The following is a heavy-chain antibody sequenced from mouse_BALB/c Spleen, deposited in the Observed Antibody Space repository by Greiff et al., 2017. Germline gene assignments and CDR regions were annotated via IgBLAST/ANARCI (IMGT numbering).Heavy chain of an antibody. CDR1: GFTFSSFG. CDR2: ISSGSSTI. V-gene: IGHV5-17*02. Sequence: EVQVVESGGGLVQPGGSRTLSCAASGFTFSSFGMHWVRQAPEKGLEWVAYISSGSSTIYYADTVKGRFTISRDNPKNTLFLQMTSLRSEDTAMYYCARNYDYDYYAMDYWGQGTSVTVSS. CDR3: ARNYDYDYYAMDY. D-gene: IGHD2-4*01. J-gene: IGHJ4*01.